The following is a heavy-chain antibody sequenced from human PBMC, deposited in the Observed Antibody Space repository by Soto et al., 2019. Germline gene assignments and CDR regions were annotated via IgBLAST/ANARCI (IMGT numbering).Heavy chain of an antibody. D-gene: IGHD3-16*02. J-gene: IGHJ3*02. Sequence: QVQLQESGPGRVKPSQTLSLTCTVSGGSISSDDYYWTWIRQPPGKGLEWIGYIYYTGDTFYNPAPNSRLTISIDTSNNQFSLKLTSVTAADTAVYYCSREALEDDAFNIWGQGTMVTVSS. CDR1: GGSISSDDYY. V-gene: IGHV4-30-4*01. CDR2: IYYTGDT. CDR3: SREALEDDAFNI.